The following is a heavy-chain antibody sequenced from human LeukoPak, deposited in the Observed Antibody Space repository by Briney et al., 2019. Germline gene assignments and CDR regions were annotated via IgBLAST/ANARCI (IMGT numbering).Heavy chain of an antibody. V-gene: IGHV1-2*02. CDR3: ATTDMYSSGWASFDY. CDR1: GYTFTGYY. CDR2: INPNSGGT. Sequence: ASVKVSCKASGYTFTGYYMHWVRQAPGQGLEWMGWINPNSGGTNYAQKFQGRVTMTRDTSISTAYMELSRLRSDDTAVYYCATTDMYSSGWASFDYWGQGTLVTVSS. D-gene: IGHD6-19*01. J-gene: IGHJ4*02.